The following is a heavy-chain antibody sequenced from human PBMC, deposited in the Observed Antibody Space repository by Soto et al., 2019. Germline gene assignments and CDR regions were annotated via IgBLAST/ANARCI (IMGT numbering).Heavy chain of an antibody. CDR1: GGSITSSSYY. V-gene: IGHV4-39*01. CDR2: IYYSGST. D-gene: IGHD1-26*01. Sequence: QLHLRESGPGLVKPSETLSLTCTVSGGSITSSSYYWGWIRQPPGKVLEWIGRIYYSGSTYYNPSPQSRVTIAVDTAKNQFSPKLISATVADTPLYHCATQEVGVTHVYTFNPWGQGTLFTVSS. J-gene: IGHJ5*02. CDR3: ATQEVGVTHVYTFNP.